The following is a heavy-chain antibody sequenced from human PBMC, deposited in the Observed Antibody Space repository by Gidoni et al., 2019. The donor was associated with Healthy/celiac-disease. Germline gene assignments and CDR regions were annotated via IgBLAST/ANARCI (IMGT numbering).Heavy chain of an antibody. J-gene: IGHJ4*02. CDR3: ALRAVEMATIPWDY. V-gene: IGHV3-30*04. CDR1: GLPLSSYA. Sequence: QVQLVESGGGVVQPGRSLRLSCAASGLPLSSYAMHWVRQAPGKGLEWVAVISYDGSNKYYADSVKGRFTISRDNSKNTLYLQMNSLRAEDTAVYYCALRAVEMATIPWDYWGQGTLVTVSS. D-gene: IGHD5-12*01. CDR2: ISYDGSNK.